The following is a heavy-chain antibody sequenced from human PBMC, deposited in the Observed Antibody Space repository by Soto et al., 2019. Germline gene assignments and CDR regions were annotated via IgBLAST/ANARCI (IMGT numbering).Heavy chain of an antibody. Sequence: SGPTLVNPTQTLTLTCTFSGFSLTTSGVGVGWIRQPPGKALEWLALIYWDDDKRYSPSLRTRLTITKDTSKNQVVLTMTNMDPVDTATYYCAHRRYTYGHYYFDYWGQGTLVTVSS. CDR2: IYWDDDK. D-gene: IGHD5-18*01. V-gene: IGHV2-5*02. J-gene: IGHJ4*02. CDR3: AHRRYTYGHYYFDY. CDR1: GFSLTTSGVG.